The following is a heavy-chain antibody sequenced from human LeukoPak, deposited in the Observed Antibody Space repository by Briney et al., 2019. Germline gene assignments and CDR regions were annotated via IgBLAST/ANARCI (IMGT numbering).Heavy chain of an antibody. Sequence: GGSLRLSCAASGFTFSSYAMSWVRQAPGKGLEWVSAISGSGGSTYYADSVKGRFTISRDNAKNSLYLQMNSLRAEDTAVYYCARVAIRGDYFDYWGQGTLVTVSS. CDR3: ARVAIRGDYFDY. V-gene: IGHV3-23*01. CDR2: ISGSGGST. CDR1: GFTFSSYA. J-gene: IGHJ4*02. D-gene: IGHD3-10*01.